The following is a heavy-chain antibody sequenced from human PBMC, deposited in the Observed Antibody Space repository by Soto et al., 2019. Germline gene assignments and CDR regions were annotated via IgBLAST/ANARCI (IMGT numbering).Heavy chain of an antibody. CDR3: ARDQTPYCSSTSCYGGFWFDP. J-gene: IGHJ5*02. CDR1: GYTFTSYG. Sequence: ASVKVSCKASGYTFTSYGISWVRQAPGQGLEWMGWISAYNGNTNYAQKLQGRVTMTTDTSTSTAYMELRSLRSDDTAVYYCARDQTPYCSSTSCYGGFWFDPWGQGTLVTVSS. D-gene: IGHD2-2*01. V-gene: IGHV1-18*01. CDR2: ISAYNGNT.